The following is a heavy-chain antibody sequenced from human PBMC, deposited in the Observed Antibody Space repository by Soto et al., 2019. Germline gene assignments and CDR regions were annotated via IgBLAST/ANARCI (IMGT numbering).Heavy chain of an antibody. CDR1: GFTFSSYG. V-gene: IGHV3-30*18. Sequence: VESGGGVVQPGRSLRLSCAASGFTFSSYGMHWVRQAPGKGLEWVAVISYDGSNKYYADSVKGRFTISRDNSKNTLYLQMNSLRAEDTAVYYCAKEPPSSYYYYYYMDVWGKGTTVTVSS. J-gene: IGHJ6*03. CDR3: AKEPPSSYYYYYYMDV. CDR2: ISYDGSNK. D-gene: IGHD3-10*01.